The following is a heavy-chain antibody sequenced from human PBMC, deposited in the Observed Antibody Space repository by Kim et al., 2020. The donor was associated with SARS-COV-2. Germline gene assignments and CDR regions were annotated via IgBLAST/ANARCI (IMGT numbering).Heavy chain of an antibody. J-gene: IGHJ5*02. CDR3: ARDYCTITSCYDL. D-gene: IGHD2-2*01. CDR2: ISYDGSNE. CDR1: GIPFSVNG. Sequence: GSLRLSCAASGIPFSVNGMQWARQAPGKGLEWVAFISYDGSNEYYADSVKGRFTISRDNSKNTVYLQMNDLRAEDTALYYCARDYCTITSCYDLWGQGTLVTVSS. V-gene: IGHV3-33*05.